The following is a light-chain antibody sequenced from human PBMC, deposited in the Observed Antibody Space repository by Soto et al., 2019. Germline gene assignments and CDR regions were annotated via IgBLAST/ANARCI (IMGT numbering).Light chain of an antibody. Sequence: EIVLTESPGTLSLSPGERATLSCRASQTFSTSYLAWYQQKPGQAPRLLIYGSSSRATGIPDRFSGHGSGTDFTLTISRLEPEDFAVYYCQQYGTAPLTFGPGTKVDIK. CDR3: QQYGTAPLT. CDR2: GSS. V-gene: IGKV3-20*01. CDR1: QTFSTSY. J-gene: IGKJ3*01.